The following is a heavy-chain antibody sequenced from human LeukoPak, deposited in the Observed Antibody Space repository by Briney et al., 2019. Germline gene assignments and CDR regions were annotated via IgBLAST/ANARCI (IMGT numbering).Heavy chain of an antibody. D-gene: IGHD4-17*01. CDR3: ARENGDSSGAFDI. CDR2: IYYSGST. CDR1: GGSITSHF. Sequence: SETLSLTCTVSGGSITSHFWSWIRQPPGKGLEWVGYIYYSGSTNYNPSLKSRVTISVDTSKNQFSLKLSSVTAADTAVYYCARENGDSSGAFDIWGQGTMVTVSS. V-gene: IGHV4-59*11. J-gene: IGHJ3*02.